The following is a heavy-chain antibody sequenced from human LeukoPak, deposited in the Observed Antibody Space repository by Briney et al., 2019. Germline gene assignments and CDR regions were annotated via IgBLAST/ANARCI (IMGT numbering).Heavy chain of an antibody. Sequence: PGGSLRLSCAASGFTFSSYAMHWVHQAPGKGLEWVAVISYDGSNKYYADSVKGRFTISRDNSKNTLYLQMNSLRAEDTAVYYCAKALLWFGETEFDYWGQGTLVTVSS. J-gene: IGHJ4*02. CDR1: GFTFSSYA. D-gene: IGHD3-10*01. V-gene: IGHV3-30*04. CDR2: ISYDGSNK. CDR3: AKALLWFGETEFDY.